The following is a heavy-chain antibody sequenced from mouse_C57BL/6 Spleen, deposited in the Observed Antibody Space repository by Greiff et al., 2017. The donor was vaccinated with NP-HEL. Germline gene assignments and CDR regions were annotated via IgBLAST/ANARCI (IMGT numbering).Heavy chain of an antibody. J-gene: IGHJ3*01. Sequence: EVQRVESGGGLVKPGGSLKLSCAASGFTFSSYAMSWVRQTPEKRLEWVATISDGGSYTYYPDNVKGRFTISRDNAKNNLYLQMSHLKSEDTAMYYCARGYDYDGLFAYWGQGTLVTVSA. CDR2: ISDGGSYT. CDR3: ARGYDYDGLFAY. V-gene: IGHV5-4*01. D-gene: IGHD2-4*01. CDR1: GFTFSSYA.